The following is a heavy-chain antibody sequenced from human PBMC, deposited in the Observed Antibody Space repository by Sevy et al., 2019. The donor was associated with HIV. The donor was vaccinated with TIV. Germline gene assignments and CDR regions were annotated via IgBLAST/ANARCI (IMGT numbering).Heavy chain of an antibody. J-gene: IGHJ4*02. CDR3: AKDRADSSGPMDY. CDR2: ISGSGGGT. V-gene: IGHV3-23*01. Sequence: GGSLRLSCAASGFTFSSYAMSWVRQAPGKGLEWVSAISGSGGGTYYADSVKGRFTISRDNSKNTLYLQMNSLRAEDTAVYYCAKDRADSSGPMDYWGQGTLVTVSS. CDR1: GFTFSSYA. D-gene: IGHD6-19*01.